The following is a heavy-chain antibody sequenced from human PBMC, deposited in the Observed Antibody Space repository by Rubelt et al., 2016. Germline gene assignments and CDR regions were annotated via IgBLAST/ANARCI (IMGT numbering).Heavy chain of an antibody. CDR3: AGRTNWFDP. Sequence: QLQLQESGPGLVKPSETLSLTCTVSGGSISSSSYYWGWIRKPPGKGLEWMGSIYYSGGTYYNPSLKSRVTISVDTSKNQISLKLSSVTAADTAVYYCAGRTNWFDPWGQGTLVTVSS. CDR1: GGSISSSSYY. V-gene: IGHV4-39*07. J-gene: IGHJ5*02. CDR2: IYYSGGT.